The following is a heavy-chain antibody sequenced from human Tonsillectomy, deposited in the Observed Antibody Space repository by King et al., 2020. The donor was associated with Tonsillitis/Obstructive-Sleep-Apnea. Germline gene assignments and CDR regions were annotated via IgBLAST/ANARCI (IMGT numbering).Heavy chain of an antibody. CDR1: GGTFSSYA. CDR2: IIPIFGTA. CDR3: AGDLRPRPYSGSYYY. V-gene: IGHV1-69*12. D-gene: IGHD1-26*01. J-gene: IGHJ4*02. Sequence: QLVQSGAEVKKPGSSVKVSCKASGGTFSSYAISWVRQAPGQGLEWMGGIIPIFGTANYAQKFQGRVTITADESTSTAFMELSSLRSEETAVYYCAGDLRPRPYSGSYYYWGQGTLVTVSS.